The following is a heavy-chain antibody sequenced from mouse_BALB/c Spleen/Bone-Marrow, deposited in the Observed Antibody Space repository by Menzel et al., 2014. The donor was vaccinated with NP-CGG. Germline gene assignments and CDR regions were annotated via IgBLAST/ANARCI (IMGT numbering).Heavy chain of an antibody. Sequence: EVQGVESGGGLVQPGGSLRLSCATSGFTFTDYYMNWVRQPPGKALEWLGFIRNKANGYTTEHSASVKSRFTISRDNSPNILYLQMNTLRVDDSATYYCARDKGRVFFDYWGQGTTLTVSS. CDR1: GFTFTDYY. CDR2: IRNKANGYTT. J-gene: IGHJ2*01. V-gene: IGHV7-3*02. CDR3: ARDKGRVFFDY.